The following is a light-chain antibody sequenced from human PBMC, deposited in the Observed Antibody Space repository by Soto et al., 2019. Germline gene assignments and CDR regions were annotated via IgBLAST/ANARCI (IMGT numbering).Light chain of an antibody. V-gene: IGKV1-5*01. J-gene: IGKJ1*01. CDR1: QSISSW. Sequence: DIQMTQSPSTLSASVGDRVTITCRASQSISSWLAWYQQKPGKAPKLLIYDASSLESGVTSRFSGSGSGTEFTLTIISLQPDDFATYYCQQYNSYSGTFGQGTKVDIK. CDR3: QQYNSYSGT. CDR2: DAS.